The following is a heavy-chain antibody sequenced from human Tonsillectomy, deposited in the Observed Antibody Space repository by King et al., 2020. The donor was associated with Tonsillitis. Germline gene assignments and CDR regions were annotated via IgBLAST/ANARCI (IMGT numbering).Heavy chain of an antibody. V-gene: IGHV3-21*01. J-gene: IGHJ5*02. CDR3: ARSLDGFWGGGWFDP. D-gene: IGHD3-3*01. Sequence: VQLVESGGGLVKPGGSLRLSCAASGFTFSSDSMNWVRQAPGKGLEWVSSISTSSSYIYYADSVKGRFTISRDNAKNSLFLQMNSLRAEDTAVYYCARSLDGFWGGGWFDPGGQGTLVTVPS. CDR1: GFTFSSDS. CDR2: ISTSSSYI.